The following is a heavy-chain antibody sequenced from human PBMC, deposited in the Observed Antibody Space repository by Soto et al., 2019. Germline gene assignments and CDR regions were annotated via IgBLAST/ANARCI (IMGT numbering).Heavy chain of an antibody. J-gene: IGHJ4*02. CDR3: ARGSHNFDS. CDR2: ISSSGKT. D-gene: IGHD3-10*01. Sequence: SETLSLTCNVSGGAISSDDDYWSWIRQRPGKGLEWIGYISSSGKTYYNPSLKSRITMSVDTSKRQLSLKLRSVTAADAAVFYCARGSHNFDSWGQGVPVTV. V-gene: IGHV4-30-4*01. CDR1: GGAISSDDDY.